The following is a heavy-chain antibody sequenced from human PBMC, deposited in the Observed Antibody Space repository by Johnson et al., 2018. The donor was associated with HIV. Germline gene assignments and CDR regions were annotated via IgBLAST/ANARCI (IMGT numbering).Heavy chain of an antibody. CDR3: ARDVASRSRSEAAFDI. D-gene: IGHD6-13*01. CDR1: GFIFSDYY. V-gene: IGHV3-11*04. CDR2: ISSSGTNI. J-gene: IGHJ3*02. Sequence: QVQLVESGGGVAQPGRSLRLSCTASGFIFSDYYMSWIRQAPGKGLEWVSYISSSGTNIYYADSVKGRFSISRDNAKRSLYLQMNSLRAEDTAVYDCARDVASRSRSEAAFDIWGQGTMVTVSS.